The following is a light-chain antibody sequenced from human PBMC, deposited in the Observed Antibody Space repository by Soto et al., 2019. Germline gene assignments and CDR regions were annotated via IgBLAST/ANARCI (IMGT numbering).Light chain of an antibody. CDR1: QSISSSY. Sequence: EIVLTQSPGTLSLSPGERATLSCRASQSISSSYLAWYQQKPGQAPRLLIYGASIRPTGIPDRFTGSGAGTDFTLPLSRLEPEDFAVYYCQQYGSSPLTFGQGTKVEIK. CDR3: QQYGSSPLT. CDR2: GAS. V-gene: IGKV3-20*01. J-gene: IGKJ1*01.